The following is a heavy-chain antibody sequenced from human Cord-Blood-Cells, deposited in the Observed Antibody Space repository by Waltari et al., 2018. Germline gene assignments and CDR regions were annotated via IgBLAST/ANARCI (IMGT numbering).Heavy chain of an antibody. V-gene: IGHV4-59*01. Sequence: QVQLQESGPGLVKPSETLSLTCPVSGGSISSYYWSWIRQPPGKGLEWIGDIYYSGSTNYHPSLKSRVTISVDTSKNQFSLKLSSVTAADTAVYYCARDGYSSSWSRYYYYYGMDVWGQGTTVTVSS. J-gene: IGHJ6*02. CDR1: GGSISSYY. CDR2: IYYSGST. D-gene: IGHD6-13*01. CDR3: ARDGYSSSWSRYYYYYGMDV.